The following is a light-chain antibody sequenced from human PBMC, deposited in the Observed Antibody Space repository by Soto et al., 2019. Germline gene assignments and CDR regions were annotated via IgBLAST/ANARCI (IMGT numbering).Light chain of an antibody. J-gene: IGKJ1*01. V-gene: IGKV3-20*01. Sequence: EVVLTQSPDTLSLSPGETATLSCRASQSLRATYVAWYQQRPGQAPRLLIYGASFRATGIPARFSGRGSGTDFTLSISRLEPEDFAVYYCQQYVTSPRTFGQGTK. CDR3: QQYVTSPRT. CDR2: GAS. CDR1: QSLRATY.